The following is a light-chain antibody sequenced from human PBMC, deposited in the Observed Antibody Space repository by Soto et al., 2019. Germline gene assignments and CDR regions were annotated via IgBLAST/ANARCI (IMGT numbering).Light chain of an antibody. J-gene: IGKJ4*01. CDR3: QQYNSWPPLT. CDR2: GAS. CDR1: QSVSSN. V-gene: IGKV3-15*01. Sequence: EIVMTQSPATLSVSPGERATLSCRASQSVSSNLAWYQQKPAQAPRLLIYGASTTATGIPARFSGSGSGTEFSLTISSLQSEDLAVYYWQQYNSWPPLTVGGGTKVEIK.